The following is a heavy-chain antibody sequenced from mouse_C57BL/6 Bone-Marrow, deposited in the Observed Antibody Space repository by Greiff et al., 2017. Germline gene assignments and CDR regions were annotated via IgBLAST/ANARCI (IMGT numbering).Heavy chain of an antibody. CDR3: ARHYYSSYFDY. V-gene: IGHV1-76*01. Sequence: QVQLKQSGAELVRPGASVKLSCKASGYTFTDYYINWVKQRPGQGLEWIARIYPGSGNTYYNEKFKGKATLTAEKSSSTAYMQLSSLTSEDSAVYFCARHYYSSYFDYWGQGTTLTVSS. D-gene: IGHD1-1*01. J-gene: IGHJ2*01. CDR2: IYPGSGNT. CDR1: GYTFTDYY.